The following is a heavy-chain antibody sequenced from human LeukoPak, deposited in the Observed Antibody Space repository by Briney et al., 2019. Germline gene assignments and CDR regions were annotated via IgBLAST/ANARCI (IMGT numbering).Heavy chain of an antibody. CDR3: ARDSSSWYFGSYGMDV. CDR1: GGTFSSYA. Sequence: ASVKVSCKASGGTFSSYAISWVRQAPGQGLEWMGGIIPIFGTANYAQKFQGRVTITADESTSTAYMELSSLRSEDTAVYYCARDSSSWYFGSYGMDVWGQGTTVTVSS. D-gene: IGHD6-13*01. V-gene: IGHV1-69*13. CDR2: IIPIFGTA. J-gene: IGHJ6*02.